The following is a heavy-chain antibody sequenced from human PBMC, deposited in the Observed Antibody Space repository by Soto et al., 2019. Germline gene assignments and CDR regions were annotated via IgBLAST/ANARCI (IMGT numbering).Heavy chain of an antibody. D-gene: IGHD6-19*01. J-gene: IGHJ4*02. Sequence: QVQLVQSGAEEKKPGASVKVSCKASGYTFTGCAMHWVRQAPGQRLEWMGWINAGNGNTKYSQKFQGRVTITRDTSASAAYMELSSLSSEDTAVYYCARAVAVPADFDYWGQGTLVTVSS. V-gene: IGHV1-3*05. CDR2: INAGNGNT. CDR3: ARAVAVPADFDY. CDR1: GYTFTGCA.